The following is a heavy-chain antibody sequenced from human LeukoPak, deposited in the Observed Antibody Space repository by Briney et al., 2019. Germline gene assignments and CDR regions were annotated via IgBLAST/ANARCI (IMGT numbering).Heavy chain of an antibody. CDR2: INHSGST. CDR1: GGSFSGYY. CDR3: ARVSTTVVTSPHDAFDI. D-gene: IGHD4-23*01. V-gene: IGHV4-34*01. J-gene: IGHJ3*02. Sequence: PSETLSLTCAVYGGSFSGYYWSWIRQPPGKGLEWIGEINHSGSTNYNPSLKSRVTISVDTSKNQFSLKLSSVTPEDTAVYYCARVSTTVVTSPHDAFDIWGQGTMVTVSS.